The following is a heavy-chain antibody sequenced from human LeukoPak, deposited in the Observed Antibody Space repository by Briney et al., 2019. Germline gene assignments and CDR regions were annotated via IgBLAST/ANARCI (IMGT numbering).Heavy chain of an antibody. CDR2: MNPNSGNT. CDR3: ARAVGATNHLDY. CDR1: GYTLTSYE. D-gene: IGHD1-26*01. Sequence: ASVKVSCKASGYTLTSYEINWVRQATGQGLEWMGWMNPNSGNTGSAQKFQGRLTMTRNKSISTAYMELSSLRSEDTAVYFCARAVGATNHLDYWGQGTLVTVSS. J-gene: IGHJ4*02. V-gene: IGHV1-8*01.